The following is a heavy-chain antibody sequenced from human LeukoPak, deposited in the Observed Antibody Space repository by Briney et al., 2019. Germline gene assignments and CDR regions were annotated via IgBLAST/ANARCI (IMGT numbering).Heavy chain of an antibody. Sequence: GGSLRLSCAASGFTFSSYSMNWVRQALGKGLEWVSSISSSSSYIYYADSVKGRFTISRGNAKNSLYLQMNSLRAEDTAVYYCAKLAPSSGWYGSYFQHWGQGTLVTVSS. CDR2: ISSSSSYI. D-gene: IGHD6-19*01. V-gene: IGHV3-21*01. CDR1: GFTFSSYS. J-gene: IGHJ1*01. CDR3: AKLAPSSGWYGSYFQH.